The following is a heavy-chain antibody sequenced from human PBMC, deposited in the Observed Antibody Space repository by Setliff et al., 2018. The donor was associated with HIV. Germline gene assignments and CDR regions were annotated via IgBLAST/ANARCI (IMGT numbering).Heavy chain of an antibody. V-gene: IGHV4-39*07. CDR1: GGSSSSRSYY. Sequence: SETLSLTCTVSGGSSSSRSYYWGWIRQPPGKGLEWIGSIYSSGSTYYNPSLKSRVTISVDTSKKQFSLKLSSVTAADTAVYYCARVSPTRWGSAGRGGSGVNWFDPRGQGTLVTVSS. D-gene: IGHD1-26*01. CDR3: ARVSPTRWGSAGRGGSGVNWFDP. CDR2: IYSSGST. J-gene: IGHJ5*02.